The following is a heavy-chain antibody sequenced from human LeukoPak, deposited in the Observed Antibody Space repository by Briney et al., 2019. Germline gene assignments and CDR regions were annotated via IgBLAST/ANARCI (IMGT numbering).Heavy chain of an antibody. V-gene: IGHV3-7*05. CDR2: IKQDGSEK. CDR1: GFAFSSYW. Sequence: GGSLRLSCAASGFAFSSYWMSWVRQAPGKGLEWVANIKQDGSEKNYVDSVKGRFTISRDNAKNSLYLQMNSLRAEDTAVYYCARAHGYSGYDPPDYWGQGTLVTVSS. D-gene: IGHD5-12*01. CDR3: ARAHGYSGYDPPDY. J-gene: IGHJ4*02.